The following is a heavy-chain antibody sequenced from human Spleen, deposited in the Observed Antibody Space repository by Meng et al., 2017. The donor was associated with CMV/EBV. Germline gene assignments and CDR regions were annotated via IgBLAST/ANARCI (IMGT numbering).Heavy chain of an antibody. CDR2: ISTNGGTT. CDR3: AKEGLLSDAFDI. CDR1: GFTFSSYA. V-gene: IGHV3-64*02. D-gene: IGHD2-15*01. Sequence: GESLKISCAASGFTFSSYAMHWVRQAPGKGLEYVSSISTNGGTTYYADSVKGRFTVSRDNSKNTLYLQMNSLRAEDTAVYYCAKEGLLSDAFDIWGQGTMVTVSS. J-gene: IGHJ3*02.